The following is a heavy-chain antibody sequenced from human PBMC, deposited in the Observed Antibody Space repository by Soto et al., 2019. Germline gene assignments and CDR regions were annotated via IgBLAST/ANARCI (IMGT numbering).Heavy chain of an antibody. CDR1: GFTFSDYW. V-gene: IGHV3-74*01. Sequence: EVQLVESGGGLVQPGGSLRLSCEASGFTFSDYWIHWVRQAAGKGLVWLSRIKGDASTTNYADSVMGRFTVSRDNARNTVYLQMNSLRAEDTAVYYCARGGRGYYYVDVWGKGITVTVSS. CDR2: IKGDASTT. CDR3: ARGGRGYYYVDV. J-gene: IGHJ6*03.